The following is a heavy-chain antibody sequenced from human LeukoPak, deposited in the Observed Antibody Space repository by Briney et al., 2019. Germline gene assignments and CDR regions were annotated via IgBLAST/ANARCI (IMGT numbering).Heavy chain of an antibody. Sequence: GASVKVSCKASGYTFTSYDINWVRQATGQGLEWMGWINPNSGGTNYAQKFQGRVTMTRDTSISTAYMELSRLRSDDTAVYYCARGHLFTVTRSYFDYWGQGTLVTVSS. CDR2: INPNSGGT. J-gene: IGHJ4*02. CDR1: GYTFTSYD. CDR3: ARGHLFTVTRSYFDY. D-gene: IGHD4-17*01. V-gene: IGHV1-2*02.